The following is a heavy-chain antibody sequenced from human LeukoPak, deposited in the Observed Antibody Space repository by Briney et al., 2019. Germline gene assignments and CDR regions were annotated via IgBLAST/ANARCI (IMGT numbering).Heavy chain of an antibody. D-gene: IGHD3-10*01. CDR3: ARLLLWFGESSAAFDY. CDR1: GGSISSSSYY. J-gene: IGHJ4*02. CDR2: IYYSGST. V-gene: IGHV4-39*01. Sequence: SETLSLTCTVSGGSISSSSYYWGWIRQPPGRGLEWIGSIYYSGSTYYNPSLKSRVTISVDTSKNQFSLKLSSVTAADTAVYYCARLLLWFGESSAAFDYWGQGTLVTVSS.